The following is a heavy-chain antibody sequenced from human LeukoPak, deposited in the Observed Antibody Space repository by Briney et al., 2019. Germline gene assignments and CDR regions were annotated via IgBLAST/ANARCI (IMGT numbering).Heavy chain of an antibody. CDR1: GFTFSSYG. V-gene: IGHV3-30*18. Sequence: PGGSLRLSCAASGFTFSSYGMHWVRQAPGKGLEWGAVISYDGSNKYYADSVKGRFTISRDNSKNTLYLQMNSLRAEDTAVYYCAKVGFDWLLYGTFDYWAREPWSPSPQ. J-gene: IGHJ4*02. D-gene: IGHD3-9*01. CDR3: AKVGFDWLLYGTFDY. CDR2: ISYDGSNK.